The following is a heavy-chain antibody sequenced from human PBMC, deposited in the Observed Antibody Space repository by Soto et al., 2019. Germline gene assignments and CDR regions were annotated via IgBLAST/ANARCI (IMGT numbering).Heavy chain of an antibody. CDR1: GFTFSSYA. J-gene: IGHJ6*02. D-gene: IGHD3-10*01. CDR2: ISGSGGST. V-gene: IGHV3-23*01. CDR3: AKDQSNLGYYGSGSYLLYYYYYGMDV. Sequence: GVLRLSCAASGFTFSSYAMSWVRQAPGKGLEWVSAISGSGGSTYYADSVKGRFTISRDNSKNTLYLKMNSLRAEDTAVYYCAKDQSNLGYYGSGSYLLYYYYYGMDVWGQGTTVTVSS.